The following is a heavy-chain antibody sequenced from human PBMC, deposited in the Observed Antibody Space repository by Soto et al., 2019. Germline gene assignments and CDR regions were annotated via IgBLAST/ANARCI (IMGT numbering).Heavy chain of an antibody. CDR1: GDSVTHGDNY. J-gene: IGHJ4*02. V-gene: IGHV4-30-4*01. CDR2: TYHTGSA. CDR3: ARLSKRLFGQYKVDY. D-gene: IGHD3-3*01. Sequence: QVQLQESGPGLVKASQSLSLTCTVSGDSVTHGDNYWAWIRQPPGKGLEWISYTYHTGSASSSPSLKGRGSMSVDTSSNVFSLELTSVTAADTAMYYCARLSKRLFGQYKVDYWGQGVLVTVSS.